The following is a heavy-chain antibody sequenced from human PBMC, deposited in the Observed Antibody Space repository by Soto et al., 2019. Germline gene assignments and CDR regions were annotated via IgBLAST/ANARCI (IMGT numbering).Heavy chain of an antibody. Sequence: QVQLQESGPGLVKPSQSLSLTCTVSGGSISSGGYYWSWIRQHPGKGLEWIGYIYYSGSTDYNPSLKSLFTRSLYTSNNQFSLKLSSVTAADTAVYYCARDGDEYYYGMDVWGQGTTVTVSS. V-gene: IGHV4-31*01. D-gene: IGHD4-17*01. CDR3: ARDGDEYYYGMDV. J-gene: IGHJ6*02. CDR2: IYYSGST. CDR1: GGSISSGGYY.